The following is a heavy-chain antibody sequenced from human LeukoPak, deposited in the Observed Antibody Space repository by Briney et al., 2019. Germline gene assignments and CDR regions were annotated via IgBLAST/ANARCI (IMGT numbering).Heavy chain of an antibody. CDR2: IYYSGIT. CDR3: AGRDLGYCSSTSCYGLNGGFDY. V-gene: IGHV4-30-4*01. CDR1: GGSISRSDYY. J-gene: IGHJ4*02. Sequence: SETLSLTCSVSGGSISRSDYYWSWIRQPPGKGLEWIGYIYYSGITYYNPSLKSRVTISVDTSKNQFSLKLSSATAADTAVYYCAGRDLGYCSSTSCYGLNGGFDYWGQGTLVTVSS. D-gene: IGHD2-2*01.